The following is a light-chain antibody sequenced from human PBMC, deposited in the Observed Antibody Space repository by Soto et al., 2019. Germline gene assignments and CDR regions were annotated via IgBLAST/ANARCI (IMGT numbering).Light chain of an antibody. V-gene: IGKV1-33*01. J-gene: IGKJ3*01. CDR3: QKYDNLPFT. Sequence: DIQMTQSPSSLSASVGDRVIITCQASQDISNYLNWYQQKPGKAPKLLIYDASNLETGVPSRFSGSGSGTDFTFTISSLQPEDIDTYYCQKYDNLPFTFGPGTKVDIK. CDR2: DAS. CDR1: QDISNY.